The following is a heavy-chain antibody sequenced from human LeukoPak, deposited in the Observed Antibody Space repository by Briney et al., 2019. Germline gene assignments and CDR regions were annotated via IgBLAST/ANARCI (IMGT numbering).Heavy chain of an antibody. CDR2: IYYSGST. CDR3: ARGGSGSYVPFDY. Sequence: SETLSLXCTVSGGSISSYYWSWIRQPPGKGLEWIGYIYYSGSTNYNPSLKSRVTISVDTSKNQFSLKLSSVTAADTAVYYCARGGSGSYVPFDYWGQGTLVTVSS. D-gene: IGHD1-26*01. J-gene: IGHJ4*02. V-gene: IGHV4-59*01. CDR1: GGSISSYY.